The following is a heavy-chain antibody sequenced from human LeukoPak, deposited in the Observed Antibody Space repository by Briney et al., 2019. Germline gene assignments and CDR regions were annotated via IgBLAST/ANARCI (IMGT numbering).Heavy chain of an antibody. J-gene: IGHJ5*01. D-gene: IGHD1-26*01. V-gene: IGHV3-30-3*01. CDR2: ISYDGSNK. CDR1: GFTFSSYA. CDR3: VREQTRAGWDWFDS. Sequence: GRSLRLSCAASGFTFSSYAMHWVRQALGKGLEWVAVISYDGSNKYYADSVKGRFTISRDNSKNTLYLQMNSLRAEDTAVYYCVREQTRAGWDWFDSWGQGTLVTVSS.